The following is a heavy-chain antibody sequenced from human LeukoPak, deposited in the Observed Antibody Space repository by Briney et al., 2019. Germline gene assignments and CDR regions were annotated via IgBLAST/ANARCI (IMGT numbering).Heavy chain of an antibody. CDR2: IYTSGST. J-gene: IGHJ6*03. Sequence: NPSETLSLTCTVSGGSISSYYWSWIRQPAGKGLEWIGRIYTSGSTNYNPSLKSRVTMSVDTSKNQFSLKLSSVTAADTAVYYCAREVLGYCSACVRHYYYYMDVWGKGTTVTVSS. D-gene: IGHD2-15*01. CDR1: GGSISSYY. CDR3: AREVLGYCSACVRHYYYYMDV. V-gene: IGHV4-4*07.